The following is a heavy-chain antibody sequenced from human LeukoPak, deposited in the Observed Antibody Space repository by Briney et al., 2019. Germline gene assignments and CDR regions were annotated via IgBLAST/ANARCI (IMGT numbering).Heavy chain of an antibody. CDR3: ARDWIVGAPIPYYYYGMDV. Sequence: SGGSLRLSCAASGFTVSSNYMSWVRQAPGKGLEWVSVIYSGGSTYYADSVKGRFTISRDNSKNTLYLQMNSLRAEDTAVYYCARDWIVGAPIPYYYYGMDVWGQGTTVTVSS. J-gene: IGHJ6*02. V-gene: IGHV3-53*01. D-gene: IGHD1-26*01. CDR2: IYSGGST. CDR1: GFTVSSNY.